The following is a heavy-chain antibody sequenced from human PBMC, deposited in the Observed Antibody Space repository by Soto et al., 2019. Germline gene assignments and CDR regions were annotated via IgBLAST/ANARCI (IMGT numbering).Heavy chain of an antibody. CDR3: AKDQLQFPCRAIDD. J-gene: IGHJ4*02. D-gene: IGHD5-12*01. Sequence: EVQLLESGGGLVQPGGSLRLSCAASGFTFSSYAMSWVRQAPGKGLEWVSAISGSGGSTYYADSVKGRFTISRDNSKNTLYVQMNSLRAEDTAVYYCAKDQLQFPCRAIDDRGQGTLVTVSS. CDR1: GFTFSSYA. V-gene: IGHV3-23*01. CDR2: ISGSGGST.